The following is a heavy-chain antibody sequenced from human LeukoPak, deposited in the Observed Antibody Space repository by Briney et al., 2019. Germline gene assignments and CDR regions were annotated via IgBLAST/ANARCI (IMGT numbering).Heavy chain of an antibody. CDR1: GYTFTSYF. CDR2: ISAYNGNT. CDR3: ARDFPLVVVDAFDI. J-gene: IGHJ3*02. D-gene: IGHD2-15*01. Sequence: ASVKVSCKASGYTFTSYFIHWVRQAPGQGLEWMGWISAYNGNTNYAQKLQGRVTMTTDTSTSTDYMELRSLRSDDTAVYYCARDFPLVVVDAFDIWGQGTMVTVSS. V-gene: IGHV1-18*04.